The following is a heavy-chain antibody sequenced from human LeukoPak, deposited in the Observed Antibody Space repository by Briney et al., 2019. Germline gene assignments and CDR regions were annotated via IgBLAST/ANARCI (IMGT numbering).Heavy chain of an antibody. Sequence: SMKVSCKASGYAFTGYYMHWVRQAPGQGLERMGGIIPIFGTANYAQKFQGRVTITADESTSTAYMELSSLRSEDTAVYYCARAPSEWLRVDNWFDPWGQGTLVTVSS. D-gene: IGHD5-12*01. V-gene: IGHV1-69*13. J-gene: IGHJ5*02. CDR1: GYAFTGYY. CDR3: ARAPSEWLRVDNWFDP. CDR2: IIPIFGTA.